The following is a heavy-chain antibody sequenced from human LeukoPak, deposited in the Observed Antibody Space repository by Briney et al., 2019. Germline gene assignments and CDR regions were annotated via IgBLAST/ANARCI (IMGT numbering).Heavy chain of an antibody. J-gene: IGHJ4*02. CDR2: IPYDGSNK. Sequence: GGSLRLSCAASGFTFSSYGMHWVRQAPGKGLEWVAVIPYDGSNKYYADSVKGRFTISRDNSKNTLYLQMNSLRAEDTAVYYCAKDGLFDYWGQGTLVTVSS. CDR1: GFTFSSYG. V-gene: IGHV3-30*18. CDR3: AKDGLFDY.